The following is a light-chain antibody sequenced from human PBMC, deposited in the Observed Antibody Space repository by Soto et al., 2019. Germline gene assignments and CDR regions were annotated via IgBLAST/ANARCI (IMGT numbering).Light chain of an antibody. V-gene: IGKV2-28*01. CDR2: SAS. CDR1: QSLLYIDGYNY. CDR3: VQARQTPFT. Sequence: DIVMTQSPLSLPVTPGEPASISCTSSQSLLYIDGYNYLDWYLQKPGQPPQLLIYSASNRASGVPDRFSGSGSGTDFTLKISRVEAEDVGVYFCVQARQTPFTFGPGTKVDIK. J-gene: IGKJ3*01.